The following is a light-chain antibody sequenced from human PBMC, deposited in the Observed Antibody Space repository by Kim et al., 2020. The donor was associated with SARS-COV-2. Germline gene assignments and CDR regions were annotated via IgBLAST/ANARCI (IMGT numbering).Light chain of an antibody. V-gene: IGKV3-15*01. CDR3: HQYEDWPT. J-gene: IGKJ2*01. Sequence: EIVMTQSPATLSASPGERVTLSCRASQSVSRNLAWYQQKPGQAPRLLMYGASTRATGFPARFSGSGSWTEFTLTISSLQSEDFALYFCHQYEDWPTFGKGTKLEI. CDR1: QSVSRN. CDR2: GAS.